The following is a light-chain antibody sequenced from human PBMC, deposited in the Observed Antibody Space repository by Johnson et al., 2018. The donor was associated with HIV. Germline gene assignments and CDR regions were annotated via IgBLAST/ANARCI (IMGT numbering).Light chain of an antibody. Sequence: QSVLTQPPSVSAAPGQKVTISCSGSSSSIGNNYVSWYQQLPGTAPKLLIYENNKRPSGIPDRFSGSKSDTSATLGITGLQTGDEADYYCGTWNSSLSAHDYVFGTGTKVTVL. CDR2: ENN. CDR3: GTWNSSLSAHDYV. CDR1: SSSIGNNY. J-gene: IGLJ1*01. V-gene: IGLV1-51*02.